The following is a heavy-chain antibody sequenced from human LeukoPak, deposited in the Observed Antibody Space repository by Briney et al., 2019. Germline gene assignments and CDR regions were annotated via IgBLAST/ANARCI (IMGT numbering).Heavy chain of an antibody. V-gene: IGHV3-48*03. CDR1: GFTFSACE. CDR2: ISRSGSTR. D-gene: IGHD4-17*01. J-gene: IGHJ4*02. CDR3: ARDGGDYGVSDY. Sequence: GGSLRLSRAISGFTFSACELTWVRQAPGKGLEWVSYISRSGSTRYYADSVKGRFTISRDNAKNSLYLQMNSLRAEDTAVYYCARDGGDYGVSDYWGQGTLVTVSS.